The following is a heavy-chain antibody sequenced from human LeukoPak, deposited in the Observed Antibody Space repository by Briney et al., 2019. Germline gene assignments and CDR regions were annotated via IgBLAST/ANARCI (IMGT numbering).Heavy chain of an antibody. V-gene: IGHV1-69*05. Sequence: SVKVSCKASGGTFSSYAISWVRQAPGQGLEWMGGIIPIFGTANYAQKFQGRVTMTRNTSIGTAYMELSSLRSEDTAIYYCVRVPPGTTIYAYWGQGTLVTVSS. CDR3: VRVPPGTTIYAY. D-gene: IGHD1-14*01. J-gene: IGHJ4*02. CDR2: IIPIFGTA. CDR1: GGTFSSYA.